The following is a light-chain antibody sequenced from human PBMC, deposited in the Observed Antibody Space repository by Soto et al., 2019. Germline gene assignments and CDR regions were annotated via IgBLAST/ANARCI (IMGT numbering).Light chain of an antibody. CDR1: SSDIGTYNY. Sequence: QSVLTQPASVSGSPGQSITISCTGTSSDIGTYNYVSWYQQHPGNVPKLIIYEVNNRPTGVSYRFSGSKSANTASLTISGLRAEDEADYYCSSLTNINTQVLGPRTKVTVL. J-gene: IGLJ1*01. CDR2: EVN. V-gene: IGLV2-14*03. CDR3: SSLTNINTQV.